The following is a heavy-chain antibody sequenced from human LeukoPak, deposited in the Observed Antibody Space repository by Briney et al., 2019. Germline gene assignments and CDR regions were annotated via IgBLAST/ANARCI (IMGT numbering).Heavy chain of an antibody. D-gene: IGHD2-2*01. V-gene: IGHV3-7*03. Sequence: GGSLTLSCAASGFTFTTYWMSWIRQAPGKGLEWVANINQDGTDKYYVDSARGRFTISRDNAKSSLYLQMSSLRPEDTATYYCARDFQPRYCSSSSCSPAWGQGTTVTVSS. CDR2: INQDGTDK. CDR1: GFTFTTYW. CDR3: ARDFQPRYCSSSSCSPA. J-gene: IGHJ6*02.